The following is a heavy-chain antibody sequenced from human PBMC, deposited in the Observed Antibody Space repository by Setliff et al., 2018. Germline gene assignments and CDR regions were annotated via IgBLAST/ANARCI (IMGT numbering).Heavy chain of an antibody. J-gene: IGHJ4*02. D-gene: IGHD3-16*01. CDR3: ARHLTDPGDYDYVSGKYRPPATTPNDF. CDR2: ISAYTGKA. V-gene: IGHV1-18*01. CDR1: DYAFVSYG. Sequence: ASVKVSCKASDYAFVSYGLSWMRQAPGQGLEWLGWISAYTGKADYAHNFQDRLTMTTDTSTNTAYMELRSRTSDDTGMYFCARHLTDPGDYDYVSGKYRPPATTPNDFWGQGTPVTVSS.